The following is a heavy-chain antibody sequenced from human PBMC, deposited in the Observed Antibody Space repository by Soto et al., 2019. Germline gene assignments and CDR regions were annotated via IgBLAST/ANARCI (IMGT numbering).Heavy chain of an antibody. CDR1: GASITTNNYY. CDR2: IYYSGST. J-gene: IGHJ6*02. CDR3: AREWYGMDV. Sequence: SETLSLTCTVSGASITTNNYYWGWLRQPPGKGLEWIGYIYYSGSTNYNPSLKSRVTISVDTSKNQFSLKLSSVTAADTAVYYCAREWYGMDVWGQGTTVTVSS. V-gene: IGHV4-61*01.